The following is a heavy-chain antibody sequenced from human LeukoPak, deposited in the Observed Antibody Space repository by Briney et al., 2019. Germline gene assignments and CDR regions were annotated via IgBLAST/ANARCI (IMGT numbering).Heavy chain of an antibody. CDR1: GFTVSSNY. CDR2: IYSGGST. Sequence: PGGSLRLSCAASGFTVSSNYMSWVRQAPGKGLEWVSVIYSGGSTYYADSVKGRFTISRDNSKNTLYPQMNSLRAEDTAVYYCARGVVRGVSDYWGQGTLVTVSS. J-gene: IGHJ4*02. D-gene: IGHD3-10*01. V-gene: IGHV3-53*01. CDR3: ARGVVRGVSDY.